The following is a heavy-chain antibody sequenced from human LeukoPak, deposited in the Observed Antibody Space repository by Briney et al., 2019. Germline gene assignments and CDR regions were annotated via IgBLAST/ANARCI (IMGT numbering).Heavy chain of an antibody. CDR1: GDSISGYY. Sequence: SETLSLTCSVSGDSISGYYWSWIRQSPGKGLEYIGYIYYSGITNYNPSLKSQVTISVDKSKNQFSLKLSSVTAADTAVYYCARAWSGSAGFDPWGQGTLVTVSS. V-gene: IGHV4-59*12. J-gene: IGHJ5*02. CDR2: IYYSGIT. CDR3: ARAWSGSAGFDP. D-gene: IGHD3-3*01.